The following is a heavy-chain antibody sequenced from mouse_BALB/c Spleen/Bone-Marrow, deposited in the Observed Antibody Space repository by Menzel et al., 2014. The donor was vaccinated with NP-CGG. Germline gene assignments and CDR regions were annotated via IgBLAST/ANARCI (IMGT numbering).Heavy chain of an antibody. V-gene: IGHV14-3*02. CDR1: GFNIKDTY. Sequence: EVKLMESGAELVKPGASVKSSCTASGFNIKDTYMHWVKQRPEQGLEWIGRIDPANGNTKYDPKFQGKATITADTSSNTAYLQLSSLTSEDTAVYYCALYYDYDVGYWGQGTTLTVSS. CDR3: ALYYDYDVGY. CDR2: IDPANGNT. D-gene: IGHD2-4*01. J-gene: IGHJ2*01.